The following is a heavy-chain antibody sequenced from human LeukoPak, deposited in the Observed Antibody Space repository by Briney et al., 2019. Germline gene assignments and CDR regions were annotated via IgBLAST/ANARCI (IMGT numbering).Heavy chain of an antibody. Sequence: PSETLSLTCTVSGGSISSGSYYWSWIRQPAGKGLEWIGRIYTSGSTNYNPSLKSRVTISVDTSKNQFSLKLSSVTAADTAVYYCARNPSYDILTGYSDYYGMDVWGQETTVTVSS. CDR3: ARNPSYDILTGYSDYYGMDV. D-gene: IGHD3-9*01. J-gene: IGHJ6*02. CDR2: IYTSGST. V-gene: IGHV4-61*02. CDR1: GGSISSGSYY.